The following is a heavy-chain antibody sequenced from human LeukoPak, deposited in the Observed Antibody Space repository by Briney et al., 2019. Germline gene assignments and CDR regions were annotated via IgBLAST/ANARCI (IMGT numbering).Heavy chain of an antibody. CDR1: GYTFTSYD. D-gene: IGHD3-22*01. Sequence: ASVKVSCKASGYTFTSYDINWVRQATGQGLEWMGWMNPNSGNTGYAQKFQGRVTITADESTSTAYMELSSLRSEDTAVYYCATSSSGYYAPDYWGQGTLVTVSS. CDR2: MNPNSGNT. V-gene: IGHV1-8*01. CDR3: ATSSSGYYAPDY. J-gene: IGHJ4*02.